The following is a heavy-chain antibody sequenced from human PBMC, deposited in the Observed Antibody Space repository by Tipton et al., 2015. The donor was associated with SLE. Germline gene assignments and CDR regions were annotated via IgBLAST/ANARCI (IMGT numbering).Heavy chain of an antibody. CDR3: ARDGAPYDTRYFDL. J-gene: IGHJ2*01. D-gene: IGHD3-22*01. CDR1: GYTFTGYY. CDR2: INPNSGGT. V-gene: IGHV1-2*02. Sequence: QLVQSGAEVKKPGASVKVSCKASGYTFTGYYMHWVRQAPGQGLAWMGWINPNSGGTNYAQKFQGRVTMTRDTSISTAYMDLSRLRSDDTAVYYCARDGAPYDTRYFDLWGRGTLVTVSS.